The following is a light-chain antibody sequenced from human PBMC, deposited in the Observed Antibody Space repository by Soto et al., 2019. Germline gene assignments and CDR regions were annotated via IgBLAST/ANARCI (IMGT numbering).Light chain of an antibody. CDR2: GSS. V-gene: IGKV3-20*01. J-gene: IGKJ2*01. Sequence: EVVLTQSPGTLSLSPGERATLSCRASENVSNNYLAWYQQKPGQAPRLLIFGSSDKAEGIPDRFSGSVSGIVFTLTISSLEPEAFAVYYCQQYGSSPPYTFGQGTKLEIK. CDR1: ENVSNNY. CDR3: QQYGSSPPYT.